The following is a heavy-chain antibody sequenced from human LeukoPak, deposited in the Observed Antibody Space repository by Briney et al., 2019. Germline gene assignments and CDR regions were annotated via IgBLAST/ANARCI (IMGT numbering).Heavy chain of an antibody. CDR3: AKDLSVVVPGDY. D-gene: IGHD2-2*01. CDR1: GFTFDDYG. J-gene: IGHJ4*02. Sequence: PGGSLRLSCAASGFTFDDYGMSWVRQAPGKGLEWVSGINWNGGSTGYADSVKGRFTISRDNAKNSLYLQMNSLRAEDTAVYYCAKDLSVVVPGDYWGQGTLVTVSS. CDR2: INWNGGST. V-gene: IGHV3-20*04.